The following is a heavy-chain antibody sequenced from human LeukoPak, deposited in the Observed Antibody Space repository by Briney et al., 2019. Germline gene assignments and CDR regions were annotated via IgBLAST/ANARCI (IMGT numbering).Heavy chain of an antibody. J-gene: IGHJ5*02. CDR3: ARQQLVRANWFDP. D-gene: IGHD6-13*01. V-gene: IGHV3-21*01. CDR1: GFTFSSYA. Sequence: GGSLRLSCAASGFTFSSYAMSWVRQAPGKGLEWVSSISSSSSYIYYADSVKGRFTISRDNAKNSLYLQMNSLRAEDTAVYYCARQQLVRANWFDPWGQGTLVTVSS. CDR2: ISSSSSYI.